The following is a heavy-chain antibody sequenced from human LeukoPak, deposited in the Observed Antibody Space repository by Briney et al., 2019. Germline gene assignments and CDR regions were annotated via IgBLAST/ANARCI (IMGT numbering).Heavy chain of an antibody. V-gene: IGHV3-33*03. Sequence: GGSLRLSCAASGFTFSSYGMHWVRQAPGKGLEWVAVIGYDGSNKYYVDSVRGRFTISRDNAKNSLYLQMNSLRVEDTAVYYCAKHKIAWRTFDCWGQGTLVTVSS. CDR1: GFTFSSYG. J-gene: IGHJ4*02. CDR2: IGYDGSNK. CDR3: AKHKIAWRTFDC. D-gene: IGHD1/OR15-1a*01.